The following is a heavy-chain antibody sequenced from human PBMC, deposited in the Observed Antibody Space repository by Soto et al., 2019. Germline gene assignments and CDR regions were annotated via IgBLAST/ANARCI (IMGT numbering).Heavy chain of an antibody. CDR1: GFTFSDYW. D-gene: IGHD3-10*01. V-gene: IGHV3-7*04. CDR2: INQDGSEK. J-gene: IGHJ4*02. CDR3: ARADEGWFGESLPHY. Sequence: EVQLVESGGGLVQPGGTLRLCCATSGFTFSDYWMTWVRQAPGEGLEWVANINQDGSEKYYVDSVKGRFTISRDNAKNSLYLQMKSLRAAATGAYYCARADEGWFGESLPHYGGQGVLVGVSS.